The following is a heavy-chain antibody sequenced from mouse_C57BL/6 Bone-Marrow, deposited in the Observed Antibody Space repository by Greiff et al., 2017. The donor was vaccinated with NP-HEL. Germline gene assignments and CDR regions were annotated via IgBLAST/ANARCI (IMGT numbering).Heavy chain of an antibody. Sequence: QVQLQQSGPGLVQPSQSLSITCTVSGFSLTRYGVHWVRQSPGKGLEWLGVIWSGGSTDYNAAFMSRLSITKDNSKSQVFFKMNSLQADDTAIYDCAKNRANWDVGFAYWGQGTLVTVSA. V-gene: IGHV2-5*01. CDR3: AKNRANWDVGFAY. CDR1: GFSLTRYG. D-gene: IGHD4-1*01. J-gene: IGHJ3*01. CDR2: IWSGGST.